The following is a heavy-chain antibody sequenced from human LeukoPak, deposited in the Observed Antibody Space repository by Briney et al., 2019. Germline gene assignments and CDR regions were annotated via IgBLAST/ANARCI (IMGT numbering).Heavy chain of an antibody. CDR3: AKDLYASLN. J-gene: IGHJ4*02. CDR2: TSGSGGST. V-gene: IGHV3-23*01. CDR1: GFTFSKYA. D-gene: IGHD2/OR15-2a*01. Sequence: GGSLRLSCTASGFTFSKYAMGWVRQAPGKGLEWVSGTSGSGGSTYYADSVKGRFTISRDNSKNTLYLQMNSLRPEDTALYYCAKDLYASLNWGQGTLVTVSS.